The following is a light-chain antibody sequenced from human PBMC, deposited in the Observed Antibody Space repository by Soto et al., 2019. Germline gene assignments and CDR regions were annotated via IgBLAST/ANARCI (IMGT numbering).Light chain of an antibody. CDR3: QQRSNWPPKIT. CDR1: QSVSIY. CDR2: EAS. J-gene: IGKJ5*01. V-gene: IGKV3-11*01. Sequence: EIVLAQSPATLSLSPGERATLSCRASQSVSIYLAWYQQKPGQAPRLLIYEASNRATGIPARFSGSGSGTDFTLTISSLEPEDFAVYYCQQRSNWPPKITFGQGTRLEL.